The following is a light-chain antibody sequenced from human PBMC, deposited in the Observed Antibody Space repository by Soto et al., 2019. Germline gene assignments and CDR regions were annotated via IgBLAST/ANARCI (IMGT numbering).Light chain of an antibody. Sequence: QSALTQPPSASGSPGQSVTISCTGTSSDVGAYNFVSWYQQHPGKAPKLMIYEVNNRPSGVSNRFSGSKSGNTASLTISGLQADDEADYYCSSFAGSATWVFGGGTKLTVL. J-gene: IGLJ3*02. CDR1: SSDVGAYNF. CDR2: EVN. CDR3: SSFAGSATWV. V-gene: IGLV2-8*01.